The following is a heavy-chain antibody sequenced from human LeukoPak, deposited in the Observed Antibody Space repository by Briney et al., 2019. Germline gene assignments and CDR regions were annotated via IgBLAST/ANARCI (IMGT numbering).Heavy chain of an antibody. CDR1: GYTFTNYG. J-gene: IGHJ4*02. CDR3: ARSAYSFGYHYYDY. D-gene: IGHD5-18*01. Sequence: ASVKVSCKTSGYTFTNYGFVWVRQAPVTGLEWLGWISASNGSPNYAQNVRDRVTLTTDASTSTAHMELRNLRSDDTAVYFCARSAYSFGYHYYDYWGQGTLVTVSS. CDR2: ISASNGSP. V-gene: IGHV1-18*01.